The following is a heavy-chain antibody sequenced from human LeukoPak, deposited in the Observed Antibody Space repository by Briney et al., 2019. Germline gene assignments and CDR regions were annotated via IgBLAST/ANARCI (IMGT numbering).Heavy chain of an antibody. CDR3: ARSGVVVAALERGVANWFDP. CDR1: VYTFSSYR. Sequence: GGALRVSCVASVYTFSSYRLYWVRQAPGEGLEWVSSISSSSTYIYYADSVKGRFTISRDNAKNSLFLQMNSLRAEGTAVYCCARSGVVVAALERGVANWFDPWGQGTLVTVSS. D-gene: IGHD2-15*01. J-gene: IGHJ5*02. CDR2: ISSSSTYI. V-gene: IGHV3-21*01.